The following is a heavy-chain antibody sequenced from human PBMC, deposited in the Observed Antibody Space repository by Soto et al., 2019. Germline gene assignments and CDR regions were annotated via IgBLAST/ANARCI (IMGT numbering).Heavy chain of an antibody. CDR1: GFTFSSYG. D-gene: IGHD3-3*01. J-gene: IGHJ6*02. CDR2: ISYDGSNK. Sequence: PGGSLRLSCAASGFTFSSYGMHWVRQAPGKGLEWVAVISYDGSNKYYADSVKGRFTTSRDNSKNTLYLQMNSLRAEDTAVYYCAKDDTLFGVVTTYYYYYGMDVWGQGTKGTVS. CDR3: AKDDTLFGVVTTYYYYYGMDV. V-gene: IGHV3-30*18.